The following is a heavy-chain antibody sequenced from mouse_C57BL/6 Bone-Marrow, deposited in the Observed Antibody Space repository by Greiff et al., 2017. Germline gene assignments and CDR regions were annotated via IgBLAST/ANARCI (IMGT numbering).Heavy chain of an antibody. Sequence: EVKLMESGAELVRPGASVKLSCTASGFNIKDDYIHWVKQRPEQGLEWSGWIDSESGDTEYASKFQGKATITSDTSSNTAYLQLSSLTSEDTAVYYCSSFDGNYFDFGGQGTPLTVAS. CDR3: SSFDGNYFDF. CDR1: GFNIKDDY. J-gene: IGHJ2*01. D-gene: IGHD2-3*01. V-gene: IGHV14-4*01. CDR2: IDSESGDT.